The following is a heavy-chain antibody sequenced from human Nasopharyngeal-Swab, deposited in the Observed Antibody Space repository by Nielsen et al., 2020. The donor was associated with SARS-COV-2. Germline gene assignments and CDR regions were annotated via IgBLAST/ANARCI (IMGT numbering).Heavy chain of an antibody. CDR2: INPSGGST. V-gene: IGHV1-46*01. D-gene: IGHD3-3*01. J-gene: IGHJ6*02. CDR3: ARGQYYDFWSGYYIVDPPAPHYYYYYGMDV. CDR1: GYTFTSYY. Sequence: ASVKVSCKASGYTFTSYYMHWVRQAPGQGLEWMGIINPSGGSTSYAQKFQGRVTMTRDTSTSTVYMELSSLRSEDTAVYYCARGQYYDFWSGYYIVDPPAPHYYYYYGMDVWGQGTTVTVSS.